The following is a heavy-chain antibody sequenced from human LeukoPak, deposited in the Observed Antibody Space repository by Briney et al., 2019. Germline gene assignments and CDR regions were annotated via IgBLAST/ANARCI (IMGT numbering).Heavy chain of an antibody. CDR1: GGTFSSYA. J-gene: IGHJ6*03. CDR2: IIPIFGTA. V-gene: IGHV1-69*05. CDR3: ARDRLDSNYYYYHMDV. D-gene: IGHD3-9*01. Sequence: GASVKVSCKASGGTFSSYAISWVRQAPGQGLEWMGGIIPIFGTANYAQKFQGRVTITTDESTSTAYMELSSLRSEDTAVYYCARDRLDSNYYYYHMDVWGKGTTVTVSS.